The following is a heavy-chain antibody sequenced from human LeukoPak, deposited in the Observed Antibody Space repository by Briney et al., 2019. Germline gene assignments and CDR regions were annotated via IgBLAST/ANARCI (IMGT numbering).Heavy chain of an antibody. CDR3: AKESSEEYSYGPLDY. J-gene: IGHJ4*02. CDR1: GFTFSSYG. Sequence: GGSLRLSCAASGFTFSSYGMHWVCQAPGKGLEWVAFIRYDGSNKYYADSVKGRFTISRDNSKNTLYLQMNSLRAEDTAVYYCAKESSEEYSYGPLDYWGQGTLVTVSS. D-gene: IGHD5-18*01. V-gene: IGHV3-30*02. CDR2: IRYDGSNK.